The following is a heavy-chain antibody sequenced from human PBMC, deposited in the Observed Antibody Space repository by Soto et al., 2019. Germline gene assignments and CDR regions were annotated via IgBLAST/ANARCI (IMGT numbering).Heavy chain of an antibody. CDR3: ARHIIRKSGDDY. CDR2: IFYSGST. J-gene: IGHJ4*02. V-gene: IGHV4-61*08. Sequence: SETLSLTCSVSGVSISSGDYYWTWIRQLPGKGLEWIGYIFYSGSTNYNPSLKSRVTISVDTSKNQFSLTLTSVTAADTAVYYCARHIIRKSGDDYWGQGTLVTVSS. CDR1: GVSISSGDYY. D-gene: IGHD3-3*01.